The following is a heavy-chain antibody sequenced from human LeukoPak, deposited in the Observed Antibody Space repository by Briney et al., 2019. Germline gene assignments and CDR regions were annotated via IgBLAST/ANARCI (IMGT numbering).Heavy chain of an antibody. Sequence: GGSLRLSCAASGFTFSSYSMNWVRQAPGKGLEWVSSISSSSSYIYYADSVKGRFTISRDNAKNSLYLQMTSLRAEDTAVYYCARSQPGAVGALDYWGQGTLATVSS. CDR3: ARSQPGAVGALDY. J-gene: IGHJ4*02. V-gene: IGHV3-21*01. CDR2: ISSSSSYI. D-gene: IGHD4/OR15-4a*01. CDR1: GFTFSSYS.